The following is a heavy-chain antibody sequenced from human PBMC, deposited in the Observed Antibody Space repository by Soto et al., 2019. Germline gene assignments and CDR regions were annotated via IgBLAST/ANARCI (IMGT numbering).Heavy chain of an antibody. CDR3: ARRRNLGVYFDF. CDR2: LYYTGTP. V-gene: IGHV4-39*01. D-gene: IGHD3-3*01. Sequence: QLQLQESGPGLVKPSETLSLTCTVSGDSISSNSYYWGWIRLSPGMGLEWIGNLYYTGTPYYNPSFRSRVSISTDTSKNQFSLILGSVTAGDTAVYYCARRRNLGVYFDFWGQGALVTVSS. J-gene: IGHJ4*02. CDR1: GDSISSNSYY.